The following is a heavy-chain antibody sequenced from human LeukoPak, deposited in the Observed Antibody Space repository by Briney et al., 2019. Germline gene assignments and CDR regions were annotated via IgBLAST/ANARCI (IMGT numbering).Heavy chain of an antibody. J-gene: IGHJ5*02. CDR1: GFTFSSYG. V-gene: IGHV3-30*18. CDR2: ISYDGSNK. D-gene: IGHD3-3*01. Sequence: GGSLRLSCAASGFTFSSYGMHRVRQAPGKGLEWVAVISYDGSNKYYADSVKGRFTISRDNSKNTLYLQMNSLRAEDTAVYYCAKDHGYYDFWSGYRNDNWFDPWGQGTLVTVSS. CDR3: AKDHGYYDFWSGYRNDNWFDP.